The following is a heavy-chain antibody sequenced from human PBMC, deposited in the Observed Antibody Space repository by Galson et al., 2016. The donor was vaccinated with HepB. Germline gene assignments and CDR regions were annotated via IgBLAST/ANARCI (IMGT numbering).Heavy chain of an antibody. CDR3: TRVRPKTVIADQRTGGDALDI. Sequence: SLRLSCAASGFAFDAYAMHWVRQAPGKGLEWVSGIHWNSGHQGYADSVKGRFTISRDNAKNSLSLQMSSLGGEDTALYYCTRVRPKTVIADQRTGGDALDIWGQGTMVTVSS. J-gene: IGHJ3*02. D-gene: IGHD2-21*01. V-gene: IGHV3-9*01. CDR2: IHWNSGHQ. CDR1: GFAFDAYA.